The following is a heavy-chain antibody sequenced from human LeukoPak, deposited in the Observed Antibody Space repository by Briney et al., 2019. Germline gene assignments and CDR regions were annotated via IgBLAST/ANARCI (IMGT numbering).Heavy chain of an antibody. D-gene: IGHD3-9*01. Sequence: PGGSLRLSCAASGFMFSSYWMTWVRQAPGKGLEWVANIRQDGGEAYYVDSVKGRFTVSRDNAKNFVYLQLNSLRVEDTAVYHCATRYFSACRASSHHCFDVWGKGTTVTVSS. CDR3: ATRYFSACRASSHHCFDV. CDR2: IRQDGGEA. CDR1: GFMFSSYW. V-gene: IGHV3-7*01. J-gene: IGHJ6*04.